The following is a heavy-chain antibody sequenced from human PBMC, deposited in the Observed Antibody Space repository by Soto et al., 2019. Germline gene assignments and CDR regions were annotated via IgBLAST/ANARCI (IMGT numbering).Heavy chain of an antibody. Sequence: ASVKVSCKASGYTFTSYGISWVRQAPGQGLEWMGWISAYNGNTNHAQKLQGRVTMTTDTSTSTAYMELRSLRSDDTAVYYCARDGGVLVPAAIGGHYYYGMDVWGQGTTVTVSS. D-gene: IGHD2-2*01. CDR1: GYTFTSYG. CDR2: ISAYNGNT. V-gene: IGHV1-18*01. CDR3: ARDGGVLVPAAIGGHYYYGMDV. J-gene: IGHJ6*02.